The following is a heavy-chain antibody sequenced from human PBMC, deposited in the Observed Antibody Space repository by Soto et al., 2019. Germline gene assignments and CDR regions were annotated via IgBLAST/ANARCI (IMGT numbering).Heavy chain of an antibody. CDR2: ISGSGGST. CDR3: AKEQGSSGYDIDY. CDR1: GFTFSNYA. D-gene: IGHD6-13*01. Sequence: EVQLLESGGGLVQPGGSLRLSCAASGFTFSNYAVTWVRQAPGKGLEWVSTISGSGGSTYYADSVKGRFTISRDNSKNPLYLRMNSLRDEDTAVYYCAKEQGSSGYDIDYGGQGTLVTVSS. V-gene: IGHV3-23*01. J-gene: IGHJ4*02.